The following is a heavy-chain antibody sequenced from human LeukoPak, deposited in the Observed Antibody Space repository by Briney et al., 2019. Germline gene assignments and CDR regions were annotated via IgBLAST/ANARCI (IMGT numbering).Heavy chain of an antibody. V-gene: IGHV3-23*01. Sequence: PGGSLRLSCAASGFTFSSYAISWVRQAPGKGLEWVSAISKSGDSTYYADSVKGRFTISRDNSKNTIYLQMNSLRVEDTAVYYCAILSGWAGLFFDYWGQGTVVTVSS. D-gene: IGHD6-19*01. CDR1: GFTFSSYA. CDR2: ISKSGDST. J-gene: IGHJ4*02. CDR3: AILSGWAGLFFDY.